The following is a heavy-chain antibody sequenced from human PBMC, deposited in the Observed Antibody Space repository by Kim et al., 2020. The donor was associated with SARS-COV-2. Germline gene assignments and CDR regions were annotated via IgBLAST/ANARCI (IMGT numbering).Heavy chain of an antibody. D-gene: IGHD3-3*01. V-gene: IGHV4-34*01. CDR3: ARGRYDFWSGRVPVDY. J-gene: IGHJ4*02. Sequence: LKSRVTISVDTSKNQFALKLTSVTAADTAVYYCARGRYDFWSGRVPVDYWGQGSLVTVSS.